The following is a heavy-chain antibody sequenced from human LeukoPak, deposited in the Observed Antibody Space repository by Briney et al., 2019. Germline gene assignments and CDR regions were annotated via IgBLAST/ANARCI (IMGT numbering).Heavy chain of an antibody. CDR3: ARDWEDIVVVPAAAKALDP. CDR2: ISAYNGNT. D-gene: IGHD2-2*01. CDR1: GYTFTSYG. J-gene: IGHJ5*02. Sequence: GASVKVSCKASGYTFTSYGISWVRQAPGQGLEWMGWISAYNGNTNYAQKLQGRVTMTTDTSTSTAYMELRSPRSDDTAVYYCARDWEDIVVVPAAAKALDPWGQGTLVTVSS. V-gene: IGHV1-18*01.